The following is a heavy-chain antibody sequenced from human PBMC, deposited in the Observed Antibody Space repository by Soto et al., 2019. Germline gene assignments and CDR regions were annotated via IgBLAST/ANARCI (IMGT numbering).Heavy chain of an antibody. V-gene: IGHV2-5*02. Sequence: QITLKESGPTLVKPTQTLTLTCTFSGFSLSTSGVGVGWIRQPPGKALEWLALIYWDDDKRYSPSLKSRLTITKDTSKNQLVLTMTNMDPVDTATYYCAHRRVESMKGFFQHWGQGTLVTVSS. CDR1: GFSLSTSGVG. CDR2: IYWDDDK. D-gene: IGHD3-22*01. J-gene: IGHJ1*01. CDR3: AHRRVESMKGFFQH.